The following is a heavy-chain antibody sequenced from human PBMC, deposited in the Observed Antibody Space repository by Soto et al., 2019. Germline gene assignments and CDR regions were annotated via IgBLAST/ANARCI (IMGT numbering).Heavy chain of an antibody. CDR2: IYHSGIT. CDR3: ARDQVYGWYFDL. D-gene: IGHD2-8*01. CDR1: GGSISSGGYS. Sequence: QLQLQESGSGLVKPSQTLSLTCAVSGGSISSGGYSWSWIRQPPGKGLECIGYIYHSGITYYNPSLKSRVTISVDRSKIPFSLKRSSVTAADTAVYYCARDQVYGWYFDLWGRGTLVTVSS. V-gene: IGHV4-30-2*01. J-gene: IGHJ2*01.